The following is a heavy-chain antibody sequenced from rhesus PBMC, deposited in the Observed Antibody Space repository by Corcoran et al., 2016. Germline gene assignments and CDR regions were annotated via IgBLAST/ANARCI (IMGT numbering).Heavy chain of an antibody. CDR2: ISGSGGST. V-gene: IGHV4-160*01. J-gene: IGHJ4*01. D-gene: IGHD3-3*01. Sequence: QVQLQESGPGLVKPSETLSLTCAVSGGSIRSNYWTWIRQPPGKGLAWIGRISGSGGSTDYNPSLKSRVTISTDTSKNQFSLKLSSVTAADTAVYYCARGGGSYYNIWTGSDFDYWGQGVLVTVSS. CDR3: ARGGGSYYNIWTGSDFDY. CDR1: GGSIRSNY.